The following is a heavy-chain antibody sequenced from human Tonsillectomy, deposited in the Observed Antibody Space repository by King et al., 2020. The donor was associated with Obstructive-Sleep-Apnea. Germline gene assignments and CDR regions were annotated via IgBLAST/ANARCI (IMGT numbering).Heavy chain of an antibody. J-gene: IGHJ4*02. CDR3: ARDTGVVAATRGFDS. CDR2: IYYSGST. V-gene: IGHV4-31*03. Sequence: VPLQESGPGLVKPSQTLSLTCTVSGGSISSGGYYWSWIRQHPGKGLEWIGYIYYSGSTYYNPSLKSRVTISVDTSKNQFSLGLSSGTAADTAVYYCARDTGVVAATRGFDSWGQGTLVTVSS. CDR1: GGSISSGGYY. D-gene: IGHD2-15*01.